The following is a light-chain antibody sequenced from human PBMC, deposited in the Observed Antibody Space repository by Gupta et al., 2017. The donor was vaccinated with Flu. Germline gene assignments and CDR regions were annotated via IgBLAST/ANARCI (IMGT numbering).Light chain of an antibody. CDR3: LQHKNYPWT. CDR2: AAS. J-gene: IGKJ1*01. Sequence: DRVTITCRYSQAIRNDLAWYQKKPGSAPKRLIYAASSLQSVVPSRFSGSGSGTEFILTLSSLQPEDFATYYCLQHKNYPWTLGQGTKVEIK. V-gene: IGKV1-17*01. CDR1: QAIRND.